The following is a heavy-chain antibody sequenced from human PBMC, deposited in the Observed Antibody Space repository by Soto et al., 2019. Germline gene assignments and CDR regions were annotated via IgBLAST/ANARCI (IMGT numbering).Heavy chain of an antibody. D-gene: IGHD6-13*01. J-gene: IGHJ4*02. Sequence: EVQLLESGGGLVQPGGSLRLSCAASGFTFSSYAMSWVRQAPGKGLEWVSAISGSGGRTYYADSVKGRFTISRDKSKNTLYLQMNSLRAEDPAVYYCAKYGGDGSRSWYSAPPQSDSWGQGTLVTVSS. CDR3: AKYGGDGSRSWYSAPPQSDS. CDR2: ISGSGGRT. V-gene: IGHV3-23*01. CDR1: GFTFSSYA.